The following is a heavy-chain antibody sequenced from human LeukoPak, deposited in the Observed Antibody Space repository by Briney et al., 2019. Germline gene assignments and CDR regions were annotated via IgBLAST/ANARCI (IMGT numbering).Heavy chain of an antibody. CDR1: GITFSNYR. Sequence: PGGSLRLSCAASGITFSNYRMHWVRQPPGKGLVWVSRINSDGSSTSYADSVKGRFTVSRNNAKNTLYLQMNNLRDDDSAVYYCAASRWSGALDFWGKGSLVTVSS. CDR2: INSDGSST. D-gene: IGHD3-3*01. V-gene: IGHV3-74*01. J-gene: IGHJ4*02. CDR3: AASRWSGALDF.